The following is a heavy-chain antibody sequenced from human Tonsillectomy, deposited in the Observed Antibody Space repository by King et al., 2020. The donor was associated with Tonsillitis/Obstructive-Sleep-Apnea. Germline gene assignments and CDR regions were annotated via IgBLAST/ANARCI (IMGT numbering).Heavy chain of an antibody. CDR2: ISWNSGSI. J-gene: IGHJ4*02. D-gene: IGHD3-10*01. CDR3: AKETGEYDDAGNQGLDY. Sequence: VQLVESGGGLVQPGRSLRLSCAASGFTFDDYAMHWVRQAPGKGLEWVSGISWNSGSIGYADSVKGRFTISRDNAKNSLYLQMNSLRPEDTALYYCAKETGEYDDAGNQGLDYGGQGTLGT. CDR1: GFTFDDYA. V-gene: IGHV3-9*01.